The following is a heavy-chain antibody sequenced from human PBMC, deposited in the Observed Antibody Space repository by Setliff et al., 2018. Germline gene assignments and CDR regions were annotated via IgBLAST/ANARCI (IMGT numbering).Heavy chain of an antibody. D-gene: IGHD5-18*01. Sequence: GASVKVSCKASGYTFTGYYMHWVRQAPGQGLEWMGWINPNSGGTNYAQKFQGRVTIITDESTSTAYMELSSLRSDDTAVYYCAREGVDTRSSTDYRYYMDVWGKGTTVTVSS. J-gene: IGHJ6*03. CDR1: GYTFTGYY. CDR2: INPNSGGT. CDR3: AREGVDTRSSTDYRYYMDV. V-gene: IGHV1-2*02.